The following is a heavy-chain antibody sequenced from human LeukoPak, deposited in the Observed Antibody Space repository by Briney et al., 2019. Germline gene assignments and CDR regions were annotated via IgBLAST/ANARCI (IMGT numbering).Heavy chain of an antibody. V-gene: IGHV1-24*01. J-gene: IGHJ4*02. CDR3: ATHPDYGDYHLLKH. CDR2: FDPEDAKT. D-gene: IGHD4-17*01. CDR1: GYTLSELS. Sequence: ASVKVSCKVSGYTLSELSMHWVRQAPGKGLEWMGGFDPEDAKTIYAQKFQGRVTMTEDTSTDTAYMELSSPRSEDTAVYYCATHPDYGDYHLLKHWGQGTLVTVSS.